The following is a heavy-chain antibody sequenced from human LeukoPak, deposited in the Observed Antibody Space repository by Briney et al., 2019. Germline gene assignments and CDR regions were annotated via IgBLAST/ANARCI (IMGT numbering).Heavy chain of an antibody. CDR1: GGSFSGYY. Sequence: PSETLSLTCAVYGGSFSGYYWSWIRQPPGKGLEWIGEINHSGSTNYNPSLKSRVTISVDTSENQFSLKLSSVTAADTAVYYCARGGVGYCSGGSCRPYDYWGQGTLVTVSS. CDR2: INHSGST. CDR3: ARGGVGYCSGGSCRPYDY. V-gene: IGHV4-34*01. J-gene: IGHJ4*02. D-gene: IGHD2-15*01.